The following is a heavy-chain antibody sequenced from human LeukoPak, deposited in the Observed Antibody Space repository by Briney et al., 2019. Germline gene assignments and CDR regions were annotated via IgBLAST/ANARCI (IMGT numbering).Heavy chain of an antibody. CDR3: ARDAYCGGDCTDAFDI. V-gene: IGHV4-31*03. J-gene: IGHJ3*02. CDR2: IYYSGST. Sequence: SQTLSLTCTVSGGSIRSGDYSWNWIRQHPGKGLEWIGYIYYSGSTYYNPSLTSRVTMSVDTSKNQFSLKLSSVTAADMAIYYCARDAYCGGDCTDAFDIWGQGTMVTVSS. CDR1: GGSIRSGDYS. D-gene: IGHD2-21*02.